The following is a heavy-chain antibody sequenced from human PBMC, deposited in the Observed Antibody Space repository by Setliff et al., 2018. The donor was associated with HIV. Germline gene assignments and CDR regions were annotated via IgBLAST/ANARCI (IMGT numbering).Heavy chain of an antibody. V-gene: IGHV3-33*03. D-gene: IGHD6-13*01. CDR2: IWFDGSTE. Sequence: PGGSLRLSCAASGFTFNSYPMHWVRQAPGKGLEWVAVIWFDGSTEYYADSMKGRFTISRDNSKATVYLQMNSLRAEDTAVYYCAKDSHYSRDSSSWGIFDYWGQGILVTVSS. CDR3: AKDSHYSRDSSSWGIFDY. CDR1: GFTFNSYP. J-gene: IGHJ4*02.